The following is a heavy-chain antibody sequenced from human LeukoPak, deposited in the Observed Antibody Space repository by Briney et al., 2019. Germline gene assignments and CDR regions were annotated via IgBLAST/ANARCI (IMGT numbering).Heavy chain of an antibody. V-gene: IGHV1-8*01. D-gene: IGHD4-17*01. CDR3: ARVDYDDYERAHYYYMDV. J-gene: IGHJ6*03. Sequence: ASVKVSCKASGYTFTSYDINWVRQATGQGLEWMGWMNPNSGNTDYAQKFQGRVTMTRNTSISTAYMELSSLRSEDTAVYYCARVDYDDYERAHYYYMDVWGKGTTVTVSS. CDR2: MNPNSGNT. CDR1: GYTFTSYD.